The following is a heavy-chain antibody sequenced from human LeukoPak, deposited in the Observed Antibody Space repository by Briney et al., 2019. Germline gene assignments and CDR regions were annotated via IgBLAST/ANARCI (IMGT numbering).Heavy chain of an antibody. V-gene: IGHV1-69*13. CDR2: VIPIFGTA. J-gene: IGHJ5*02. CDR3: ARALGPVKYYDFWSGLSWFDP. D-gene: IGHD3-3*01. Sequence: SVKVSCKASGGTFISYAISWVRQAPGQGLEWMGGVIPIFGTANYAQKFQGRVTITADESTSTAYMELSSLRSEDTAVYYCARALGPVKYYDFWSGLSWFDPWGQGTLVTVSS. CDR1: GGTFISYA.